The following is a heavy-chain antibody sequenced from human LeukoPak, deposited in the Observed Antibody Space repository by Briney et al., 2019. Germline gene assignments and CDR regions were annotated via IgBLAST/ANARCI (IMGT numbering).Heavy chain of an antibody. Sequence: SVKVSCKASGGTFSSYAISWVRQAPGQGLEWMGRIIPILGIANYAQKFQGRVTITADKSTSTAYMELSSLRSEDTAVYYCARDPPVPYGDYHPNAFDYWGQGTLVTVSS. V-gene: IGHV1-69*04. D-gene: IGHD4-17*01. CDR3: ARDPPVPYGDYHPNAFDY. CDR2: IIPILGIA. J-gene: IGHJ4*02. CDR1: GGTFSSYA.